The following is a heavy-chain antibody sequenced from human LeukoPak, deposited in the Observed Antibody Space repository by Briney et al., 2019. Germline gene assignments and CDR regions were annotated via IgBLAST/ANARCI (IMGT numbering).Heavy chain of an antibody. D-gene: IGHD6-13*01. J-gene: IGHJ5*02. V-gene: IGHV1-69*04. CDR2: IIPILGIA. Sequence: SVKVSCKASGDTFSSYAISWVRQAPGQGLEWMGRIIPILGIANYAQKFQGRVTITADKSTSTAYMELSSLRSEDTAVYYCARADSSSWYGSWFDPWGQGTLVTVSS. CDR1: GDTFSSYA. CDR3: ARADSSSWYGSWFDP.